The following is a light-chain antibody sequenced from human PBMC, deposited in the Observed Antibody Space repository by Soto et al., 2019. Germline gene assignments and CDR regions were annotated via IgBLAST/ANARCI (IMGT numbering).Light chain of an antibody. CDR3: SSYTSSSTLYV. CDR1: SSDVGGYTY. V-gene: IGLV2-14*01. CDR2: EVN. Sequence: QSALTQPASVSGSPRQSITISCTGASSDVGGYTYVSWYQQHPGKAPKLMIYEVNNRPSGVSNRFSGSKSGNTASLTISGLQAEDEADYYCSSYTSSSTLYVFATGTKLTVL. J-gene: IGLJ1*01.